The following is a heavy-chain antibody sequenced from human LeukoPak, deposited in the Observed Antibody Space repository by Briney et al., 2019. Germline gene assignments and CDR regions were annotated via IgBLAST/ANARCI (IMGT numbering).Heavy chain of an antibody. D-gene: IGHD2-21*02. CDR3: ARGALVVTAIPLFAAFDI. V-gene: IGHV4-34*01. CDR1: GGSFSGYY. CDR2: INHSGST. Sequence: SETLSLTCAVYGGSFSGYYWSWIRQPPGKGLEWIGEINHSGSTNYNPSLKSRVTISVDTSKNQFSLKLSSVTAADTAVYYCARGALVVTAIPLFAAFDIWGQGQWSPSLQ. J-gene: IGHJ3*02.